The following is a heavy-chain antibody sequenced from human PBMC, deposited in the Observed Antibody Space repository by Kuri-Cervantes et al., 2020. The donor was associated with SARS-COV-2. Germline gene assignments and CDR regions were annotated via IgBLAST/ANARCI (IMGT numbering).Heavy chain of an antibody. V-gene: IGHV3-64D*08. Sequence: GGSXXXSCSASGFTFSSYAMHWVRQAPGKGLEYVSAISSNGGSTYYADSVKGRFTISRDNSKNTLYLQMSSLRAEDTAVYYCARDLSGRFDPWGQGTLVTVSS. CDR2: ISSNGGST. CDR3: ARDLSGRFDP. CDR1: GFTFSSYA. J-gene: IGHJ5*02. D-gene: IGHD1-1*01.